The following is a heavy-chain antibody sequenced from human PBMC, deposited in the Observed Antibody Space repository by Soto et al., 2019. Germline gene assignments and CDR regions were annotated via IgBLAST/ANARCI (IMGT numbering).Heavy chain of an antibody. D-gene: IGHD3-16*01. J-gene: IGHJ6*02. CDR2: ISYDGDNK. CDR3: ARPWGQLSTYYYGMDT. Sequence: GGSLRLCCAASGFTFRNYAMHWFRQAPGKGLEWVATISYDGDNKYYTDSVKGPFTISRDNSKNTLYLQMNSLRPEDTAVYYCARPWGQLSTYYYGMDTWGQGTTVTVSS. V-gene: IGHV3-30-3*01. CDR1: GFTFRNYA.